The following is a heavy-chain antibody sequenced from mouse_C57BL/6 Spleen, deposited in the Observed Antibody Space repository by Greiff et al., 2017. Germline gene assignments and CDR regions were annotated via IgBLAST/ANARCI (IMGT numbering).Heavy chain of an antibody. J-gene: IGHJ1*03. Sequence: VPLQESGPELVKPGASVKISCKASGYTFTDYYINWVKQRPGQGLEWIGWVFPGSGSTYYNEKFKGKATLTVDKSSSTAYMLLSSLTSEDSAVYFCARSYDYDGYFDVWGTGTTVTVAS. D-gene: IGHD2-4*01. CDR2: VFPGSGST. V-gene: IGHV1-75*01. CDR1: GYTFTDYY. CDR3: ARSYDYDGYFDV.